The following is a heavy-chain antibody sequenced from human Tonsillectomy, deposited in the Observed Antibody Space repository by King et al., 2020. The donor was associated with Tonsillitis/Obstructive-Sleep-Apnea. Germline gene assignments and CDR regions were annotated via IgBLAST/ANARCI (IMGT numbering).Heavy chain of an antibody. Sequence: DVQLVESGGGLVQPGRSLRLSCAASGFTFDDYAMHWVRQAPGKGLEWVSGISWNSGSLGYADSVKGRFTISRDNAKNSLYLQMNSLRAEDTALYYCAKVSATVNYFDYWGQGTLVTVSS. CDR1: GFTFDDYA. V-gene: IGHV3-9*01. J-gene: IGHJ4*02. D-gene: IGHD1-26*01. CDR2: ISWNSGSL. CDR3: AKVSATVNYFDY.